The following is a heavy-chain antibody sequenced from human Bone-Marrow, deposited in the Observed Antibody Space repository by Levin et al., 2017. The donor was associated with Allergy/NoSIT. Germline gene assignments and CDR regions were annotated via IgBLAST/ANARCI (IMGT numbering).Heavy chain of an antibody. CDR1: GFTFGDYA. D-gene: IGHD6-13*01. CDR2: IRSKAYGGTT. CDR3: TRWTDAAAAVVYIGDYYGMDV. V-gene: IGHV3-49*03. Sequence: GGSLRLSCTASGFTFGDYAMSWFRQAPGKGLEWVGFIRSKAYGGTTEYAASVKGRFTISRDDSKSIAYLQMNSLKTEDTAVYYCTRWTDAAAAVVYIGDYYGMDVWGQGTTVTVSS. J-gene: IGHJ6*02.